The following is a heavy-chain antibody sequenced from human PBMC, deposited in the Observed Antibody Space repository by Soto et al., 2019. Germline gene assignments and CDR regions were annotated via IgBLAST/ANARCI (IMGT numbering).Heavy chain of an antibody. V-gene: IGHV3-23*01. Sequence: PGGSLRLSCAASGFTFSSYAMSWVRQAPGKGLEWVSAISGSGGSTYYADSVKGRFTISRDNSKNTLYLQMNSLRAEDTAVYYCAREGAHGYTLPYGMDGWGQGTTVTVAS. CDR2: ISGSGGST. CDR1: GFTFSSYA. CDR3: AREGAHGYTLPYGMDG. D-gene: IGHD6-13*01. J-gene: IGHJ6*02.